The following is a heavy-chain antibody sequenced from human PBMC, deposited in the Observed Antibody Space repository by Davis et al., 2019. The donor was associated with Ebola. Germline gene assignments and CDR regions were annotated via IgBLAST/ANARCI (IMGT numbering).Heavy chain of an antibody. V-gene: IGHV1-69*06. CDR1: GGTFSSYA. D-gene: IGHD3-10*01. Sequence: SVKVSCKASGGTFSSYAISWVRQAPGQGLEWMGGIIPIFGTANYAQKFQGRVKITADKSTVTVYMDLSSLRSEDTAIYFCVRAGGSNYDFYYYYDMDVWGQGTTVTVSS. J-gene: IGHJ6*02. CDR2: IIPIFGTA. CDR3: VRAGGSNYDFYYYYDMDV.